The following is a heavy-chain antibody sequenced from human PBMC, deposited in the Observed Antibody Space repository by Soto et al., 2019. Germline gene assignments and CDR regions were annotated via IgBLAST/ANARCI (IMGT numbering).Heavy chain of an antibody. CDR3: ARDRGAARPPDY. D-gene: IGHD6-6*01. V-gene: IGHV1-69*13. J-gene: IGHJ4*02. CDR2: IIPIFGTA. CDR1: GGTFSSYA. Sequence: SVKVSCKASGGTFSSYAISWVRQAPGQGLEWMGGIIPIFGTANYAQKFQGRVTITADESTSTAYMELSSLRSEDTAVYYCARDRGAARPPDYWGQGTLVTVSS.